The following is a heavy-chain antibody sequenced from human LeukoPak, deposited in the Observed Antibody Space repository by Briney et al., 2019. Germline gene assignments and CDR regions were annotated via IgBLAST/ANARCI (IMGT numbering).Heavy chain of an antibody. V-gene: IGHV3-30*18. CDR1: GFTFSDYA. CDR2: ISYNGNDK. CDR3: AKDRSCSSTSCDLNWFDP. Sequence: PGRSLRLPCAASGFTFSDYAMHWVRQAPGKGLEWVALISYNGNDKFYGDSVKGRFSVSRDNSLSTLYLQMNSLRAEDTAVYYCAKDRSCSSTSCDLNWFDPWGQGTLVTVSS. J-gene: IGHJ5*02. D-gene: IGHD2-2*01.